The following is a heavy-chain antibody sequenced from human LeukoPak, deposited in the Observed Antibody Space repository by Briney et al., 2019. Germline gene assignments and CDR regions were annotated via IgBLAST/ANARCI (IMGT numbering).Heavy chain of an antibody. V-gene: IGHV4-59*01. J-gene: IGHJ4*02. CDR1: GGSIRSYY. Sequence: PSETLSLTCTVSGGSIRSYYWSWSRQPPGKGQEWIGFIYYSGDTYYNPSLKSRVTISVDTSKNQFSLKLSSVTAADTAVYYCARARPGNDGGNFDYWGQGTLVTVSS. D-gene: IGHD1-1*01. CDR2: IYYSGDT. CDR3: ARARPGNDGGNFDY.